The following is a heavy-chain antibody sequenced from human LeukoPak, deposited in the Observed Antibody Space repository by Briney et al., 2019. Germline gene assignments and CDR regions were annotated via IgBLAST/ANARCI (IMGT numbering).Heavy chain of an antibody. J-gene: IGHJ5*02. D-gene: IGHD3-16*01. V-gene: IGHV4-34*01. CDR3: ATRRGSYTGRFDP. CDR1: GGSFSGYY. Sequence: SETPSLTCAVYGGSFSGYYWSWIRQPPGKGLEWIGEINHSGSTNYNPSLKSRVTISVDTSKNQFSLKLSSVTAADTAVYYCATRRGSYTGRFDPWGQGTLVTVSS. CDR2: INHSGST.